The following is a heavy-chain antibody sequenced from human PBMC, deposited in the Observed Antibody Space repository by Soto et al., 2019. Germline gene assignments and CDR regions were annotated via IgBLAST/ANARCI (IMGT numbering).Heavy chain of an antibody. CDR3: ARRWGRTFDY. D-gene: IGHD7-27*01. CDR1: GGSISSYY. J-gene: IGHJ4*02. Sequence: PSETLSLTCTVSGGSISSYYWSWIRQPPGKGLEWIGYIYYSGSTNYNPSLKSRVTISVDTSKNQFSLKLSSVTAADTAVYYCARRWGRTFDYWGQETLVTVSS. V-gene: IGHV4-59*08. CDR2: IYYSGST.